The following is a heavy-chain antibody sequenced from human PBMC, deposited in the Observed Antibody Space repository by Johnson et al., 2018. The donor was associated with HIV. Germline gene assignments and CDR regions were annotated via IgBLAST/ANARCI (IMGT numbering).Heavy chain of an antibody. CDR2: INWNGGST. CDR1: GFTFSSYG. D-gene: IGHD6-19*01. CDR3: AKSSVKDAFDI. J-gene: IGHJ3*02. Sequence: QVQLVESGGGLVQPGGSLRLSCAASGFTFSSYGMSWVRQAPGKGLEWVSGINWNGGSTGYADSVKGRFTISRDNSKNTLYLQMNSLRAEDTAVYYCAKSSVKDAFDIWGQGTMVTVSS. V-gene: IGHV3-NL1*01.